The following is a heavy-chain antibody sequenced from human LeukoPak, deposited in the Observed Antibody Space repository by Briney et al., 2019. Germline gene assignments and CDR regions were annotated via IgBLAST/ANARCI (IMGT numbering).Heavy chain of an antibody. Sequence: GESLKISCKGSGYSFTSYWIGWVRQMPGEGLEWMGIIYPGDSDTRYSPSFQGQVTISADKSISTAYLQWSSLKASDTAMYYCASQTLNGFDAFDIWGQGTMVTVSS. V-gene: IGHV5-51*01. CDR1: GYSFTSYW. CDR3: ASQTLNGFDAFDI. J-gene: IGHJ3*02. CDR2: IYPGDSDT. D-gene: IGHD2-8*01.